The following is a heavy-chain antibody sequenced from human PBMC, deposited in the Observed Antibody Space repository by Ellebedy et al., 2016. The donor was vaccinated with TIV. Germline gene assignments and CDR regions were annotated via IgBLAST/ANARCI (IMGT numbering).Heavy chain of an antibody. D-gene: IGHD1-14*01. J-gene: IGHJ1*01. CDR1: GYTFTGYF. V-gene: IGHV1-46*01. CDR2: LNPSGGST. CDR3: ARLSDRGEH. Sequence: ASVKVSCKTSGYTFTGYFIQWVRQATGQGLEWMGILNPSGGSTSNTQKFQGRLTMTRDTSTRTVYMELSSLRSEDTAMYYCARLSDRGEHWGQGTLVTVSS.